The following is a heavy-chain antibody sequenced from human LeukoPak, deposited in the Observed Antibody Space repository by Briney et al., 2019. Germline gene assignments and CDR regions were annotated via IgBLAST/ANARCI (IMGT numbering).Heavy chain of an antibody. J-gene: IGHJ4*02. CDR2: IYYSGST. CDR3: ARDTGTVVDY. Sequence: PSETLSLTCTVSGGSVNSGSYYWSWIRQPPGKGLEWIGYIYYSGSTNYNPSLKSRVTTSVDTSKNQFSLKLSSVTAADTAVYYCARDTGTVVDYWGQGTLVTVSS. V-gene: IGHV4-61*01. CDR1: GGSVNSGSYY. D-gene: IGHD4-23*01.